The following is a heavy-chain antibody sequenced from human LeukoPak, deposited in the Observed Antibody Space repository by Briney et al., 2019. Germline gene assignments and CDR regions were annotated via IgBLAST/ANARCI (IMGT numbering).Heavy chain of an antibody. CDR1: GGSISSSSYY. Sequence: PSETLSLTCTVSGGSISSSSYYWGWIRQPPGKGLEWIGYIYYSGSTNYNPSLKSRVTISVDTSKNQFSLKLSSVTAADTAVYYCASLVGVDTAMVTCWGQGTLVTVSS. J-gene: IGHJ4*02. D-gene: IGHD5-18*01. CDR2: IYYSGST. V-gene: IGHV4-61*05. CDR3: ASLVGVDTAMVTC.